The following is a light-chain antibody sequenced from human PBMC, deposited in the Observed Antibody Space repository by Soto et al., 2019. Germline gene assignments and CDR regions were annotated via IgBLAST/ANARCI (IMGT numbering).Light chain of an antibody. V-gene: IGKV1-39*01. CDR2: GSS. CDR1: QTISDY. J-gene: IGKJ4*01. Sequence: DIQMTQSPPSLSASVADRVTITCRASQTISDYLHWYQQKPGKAPTLLIYGSSSLQTGVPPRFSGSGSGTEFTLTISSLQPEDFGTYSCQQTYDSLVSFGGGTKVDI. CDR3: QQTYDSLVS.